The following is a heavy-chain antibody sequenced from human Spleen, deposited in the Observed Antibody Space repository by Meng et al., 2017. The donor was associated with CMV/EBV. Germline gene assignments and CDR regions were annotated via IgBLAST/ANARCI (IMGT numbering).Heavy chain of an antibody. CDR3: ARIPVDTTFFIQEFYFDS. D-gene: IGHD5-18*01. V-gene: IGHV3-48*03. J-gene: IGHJ4*02. CDR1: GFTFSSYE. CDR2: ISSSGSTI. Sequence: GESLKISCAASGFTFSSYEMNWVRQAPGKGLEWVSYISSSGSTIYYADSVKGRFTISRDDAKNSLYLQMSSLRVGDTAVYYCARIPVDTTFFIQEFYFDSWGLGTLVTVSS.